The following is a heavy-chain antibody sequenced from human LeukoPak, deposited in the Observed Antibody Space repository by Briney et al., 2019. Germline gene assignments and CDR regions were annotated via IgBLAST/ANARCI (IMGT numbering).Heavy chain of an antibody. CDR3: ARGVVTIKVDAFDI. D-gene: IGHD3-3*01. Sequence: PSETLSLTCTVSGGSISSSSYYWGWIRQPPGKGLEWIGSIYYSGSTYYNPSLKSRVTISVDTSKNQFSLKLSSVTAADTAVYYCARGVVTIKVDAFDIWGQGTMVTVSS. V-gene: IGHV4-39*01. CDR2: IYYSGST. J-gene: IGHJ3*02. CDR1: GGSISSSSYY.